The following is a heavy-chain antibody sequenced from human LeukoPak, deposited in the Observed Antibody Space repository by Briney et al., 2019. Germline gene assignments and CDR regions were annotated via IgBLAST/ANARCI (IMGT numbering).Heavy chain of an antibody. CDR1: GYTFSHYS. J-gene: IGHJ3*02. CDR3: VSGNDPDSTWENYRLDAFDI. D-gene: IGHD3-16*02. V-gene: IGHV3-21*01. CDR2: ISSTSDYI. Sequence: GGSLRLSCAASGYTFSHYSVNRVRQAPGKGLEWVSSISSTSDYIYYADSVKGRFTISRDNTKSSLYLQMNSLRAEDTAVYYCVSGNDPDSTWENYRLDAFDIWGQGTTVIVSS.